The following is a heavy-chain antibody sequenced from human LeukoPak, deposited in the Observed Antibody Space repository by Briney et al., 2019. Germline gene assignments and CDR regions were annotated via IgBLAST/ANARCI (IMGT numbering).Heavy chain of an antibody. CDR2: ISGSGGST. J-gene: IGHJ4*02. CDR3: AKDAGYYYDSSGYYYY. D-gene: IGHD3-22*01. Sequence: GGSLRLPCAASGFTFSSYAMSWVRQAPGKGLEWVSAISGSGGSTYYADSVKGRFTISRDNSKNTLYLQMNSLRAEDTAVYYCAKDAGYYYDSSGYYYYWGQGTLVTVSS. V-gene: IGHV3-23*01. CDR1: GFTFSSYA.